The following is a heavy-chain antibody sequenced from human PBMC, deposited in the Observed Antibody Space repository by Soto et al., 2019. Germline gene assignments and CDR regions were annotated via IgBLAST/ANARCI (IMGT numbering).Heavy chain of an antibody. CDR1: GFTFSSYS. CDR2: ISSSSSYI. V-gene: IGHV3-21*01. D-gene: IGHD2-2*01. J-gene: IGHJ3*02. CDR3: ACSSTGAWGAFDI. Sequence: EVQLVESGGGLVKPGGSLRLSCAASGFTFSSYSMNWVRQAPGKGLEWVSSISSSSSYIYYADSVKGRFTTSRDNAKNSLYLQMNSLRAEDTAVYYCACSSTGAWGAFDIWGQGTMVTVSS.